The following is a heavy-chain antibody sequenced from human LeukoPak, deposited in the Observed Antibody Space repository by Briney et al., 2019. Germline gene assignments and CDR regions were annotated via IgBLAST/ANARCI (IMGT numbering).Heavy chain of an antibody. J-gene: IGHJ6*02. CDR3: ARGPHSSSSRPYYYYGMDV. D-gene: IGHD6-6*01. V-gene: IGHV3-33*08. CDR2: IWYDGSNK. CDR1: GFTFSSYS. Sequence: GGSLRLSCAASGFTFSSYSMNWVRQAPGKGLEWVAVIWYDGSNKYYADSVKGRFTISRDNSKNTLYLQMNSLRAEDTAVYYCARGPHSSSSRPYYYYGMDVWGQGATVTVSS.